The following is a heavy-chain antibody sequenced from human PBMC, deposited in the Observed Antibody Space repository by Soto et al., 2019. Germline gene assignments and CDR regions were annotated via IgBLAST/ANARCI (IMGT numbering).Heavy chain of an antibody. V-gene: IGHV5-51*01. D-gene: IGHD5-12*01. CDR3: ARLSYGGYDRTQRELHAFDI. CDR2: IYPGDSDT. Sequence: PGESLKISCKGSGYSFTSYWIGWVRQMPGKGLEWMGIIYPGDSDTRYSPSFQGQVTISADKSISTAYLQWSSLKASDTAMYYCARLSYGGYDRTQRELHAFDIWGQGTMVTVSS. J-gene: IGHJ3*02. CDR1: GYSFTSYW.